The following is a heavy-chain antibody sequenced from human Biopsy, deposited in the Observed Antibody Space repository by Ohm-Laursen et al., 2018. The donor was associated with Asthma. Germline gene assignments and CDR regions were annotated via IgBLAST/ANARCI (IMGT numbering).Heavy chain of an antibody. CDR1: GFSLTEDGVS. V-gene: IGHV2-5*02. Sequence: TQTLTLTCTFSGFSLTEDGVSVGWIRQSPGKALEWLANIFWDDDTRDHPSLTSRLTISKDTARKQVVLTMADMDPVDSGTYYCAHAVQSDDFVTGYYNSYFDFWGQGSLVSVSS. CDR2: IFWDDDT. D-gene: IGHD3-9*01. J-gene: IGHJ4*01. CDR3: AHAVQSDDFVTGYYNSYFDF.